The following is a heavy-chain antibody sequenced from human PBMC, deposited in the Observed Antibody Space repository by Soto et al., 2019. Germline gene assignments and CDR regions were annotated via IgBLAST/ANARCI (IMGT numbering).Heavy chain of an antibody. CDR3: ARGHSTDCSNGVCSFFYNHEMDV. CDR1: GYSFTDYH. CDR2: INPKSGGT. D-gene: IGHD2-8*01. V-gene: IGHV1-2*04. J-gene: IGHJ6*02. Sequence: ASVEVSCKASGYSFTDYHIHWVRQAPGQGLEWLGRINPKSGGTSTAQKFQGWVTMTRDRSISTVYVELTRLRSDDTAVYFCARGHSTDCSNGVCSFFYNHEMDVWGQGTTVTVSS.